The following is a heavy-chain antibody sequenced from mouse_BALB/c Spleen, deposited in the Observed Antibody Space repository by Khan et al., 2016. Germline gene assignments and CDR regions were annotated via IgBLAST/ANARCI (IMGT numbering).Heavy chain of an antibody. J-gene: IGHJ4*01. CDR1: GFSLTSYG. CDR2: IWSDGST. Sequence: QVQLKESGPGLVAPSQSLSITCTVSGFSLTSYGVHWVRQPPGKGLEWLVVIWSDGSTTYHSALKSRLSISKDNSKSQVFLKMNSLQTGDTAMYYCARRDDGGGAMDYWGQGTSVTVSS. V-gene: IGHV2-6*02. D-gene: IGHD2-3*01. CDR3: ARRDDGGGAMDY.